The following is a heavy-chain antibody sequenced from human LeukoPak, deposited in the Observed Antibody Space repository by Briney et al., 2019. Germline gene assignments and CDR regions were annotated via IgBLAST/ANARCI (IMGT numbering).Heavy chain of an antibody. Sequence: SETLSLTCAVYGGSFSGYYWSWIRQPPGKGLEWIGEINHSGSTNYNPSLKSRVTISVDTSKNQFSLKLSSVTAVDTAVYCCRLEYSSSLWETDYWGQGTLVTVSS. CDR2: INHSGST. CDR1: GGSFSGYY. J-gene: IGHJ4*02. V-gene: IGHV4-34*01. D-gene: IGHD6-6*01. CDR3: RLEYSSSLWETDY.